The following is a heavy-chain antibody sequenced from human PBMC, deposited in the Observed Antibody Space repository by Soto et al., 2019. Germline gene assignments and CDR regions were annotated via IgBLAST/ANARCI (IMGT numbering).Heavy chain of an antibody. J-gene: IGHJ6*02. V-gene: IGHV3-23*01. CDR3: AKAKLTGSGVHCYGIAV. Sequence: EVQLLESGGGLVQPGGSLRLSCAASGFTFSSDAMSWVRQAPGKGLEWVSAISGSGGSTYYAASVKGRFTISRDNSKNTLYLHMIRLRAEDTAVYYCAKAKLTGSGVHCYGIAVWGQGTTVTVSS. CDR1: GFTFSSDA. CDR2: ISGSGGST. D-gene: IGHD3-10*01.